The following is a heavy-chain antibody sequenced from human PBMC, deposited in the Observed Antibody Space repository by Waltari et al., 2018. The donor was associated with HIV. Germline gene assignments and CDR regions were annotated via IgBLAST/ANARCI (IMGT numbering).Heavy chain of an antibody. V-gene: IGHV3-7*03. CDR3: VRDDPGYLPIDY. CDR1: GFTFQQYS. CDR2: LKRDGTEP. Sequence: VESGGGLVEPGGSLTLSCRTSGFTFQQYSMNWGRRRPGTGLEWVASLKRDGTEPSYGDATEGRFTISRDNSANSVFLHIDRLKVEDTARYFCVRDDPGYLPIDYWGQGTVVSV. J-gene: IGHJ4*02. D-gene: IGHD6-25*01.